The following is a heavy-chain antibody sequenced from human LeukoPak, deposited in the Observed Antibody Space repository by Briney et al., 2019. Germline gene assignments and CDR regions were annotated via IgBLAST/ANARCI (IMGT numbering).Heavy chain of an antibody. J-gene: IGHJ3*02. Sequence: SETLSLTCTASGGSISNSSYYWGWIRQPPGKGLEWIGSIYYSGSTYYNPSLKSRVTISVDTSKNQFSLKLSSVTAADTAVYYCARDKAGSPGIAAAAPDAFDIWGQGTMVTVSS. CDR2: IYYSGST. CDR3: ARDKAGSPGIAAAAPDAFDI. V-gene: IGHV4-39*07. CDR1: GGSISNSSYY. D-gene: IGHD6-13*01.